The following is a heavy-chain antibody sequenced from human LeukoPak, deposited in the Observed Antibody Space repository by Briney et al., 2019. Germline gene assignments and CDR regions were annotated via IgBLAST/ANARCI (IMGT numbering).Heavy chain of an antibody. CDR1: GSSISPHH. CDR3: ARIQPSCPGLGFCSFDI. J-gene: IGHJ3*02. V-gene: IGHV4-59*11. CDR2: IYYRGTP. D-gene: IGHD3-3*01. Sequence: SETLSLTCSVSGSSISPHHWTWIRQAPGEGLEWMGYIYYRGTPNYSPSLKNRLTMSVDTSKNQISLKLTSVPAADTAVYYCARIQPSCPGLGFCSFDIWGQGTLATVSS.